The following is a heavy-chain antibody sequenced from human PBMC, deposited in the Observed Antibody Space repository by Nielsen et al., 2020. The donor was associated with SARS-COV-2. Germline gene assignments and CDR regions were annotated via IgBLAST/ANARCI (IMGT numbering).Heavy chain of an antibody. CDR3: ARDLLGSSFPHKPHDYVWGSYPGY. CDR1: GYTFTSYG. D-gene: IGHD3-16*02. CDR2: ISAYNGNT. J-gene: IGHJ4*02. V-gene: IGHV1-18*01. Sequence: ASVKVSCKASGYTFTSYGISWVRQAPGQGLEWMGWISAYNGNTNYAQKLQGRVTMTTDTSTSTAYMELRSLRSDDTAVYYCARDLLGSSFPHKPHDYVWGSYPGYWGQGTLVTVSS.